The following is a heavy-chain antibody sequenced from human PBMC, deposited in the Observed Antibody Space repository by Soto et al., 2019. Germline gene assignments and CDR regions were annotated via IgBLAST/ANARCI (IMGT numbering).Heavy chain of an antibody. V-gene: IGHV1-18*01. Sequence: QVQLVQSGGEVKKPGASVKVSCKTSGYSFTTYGISWARQAPGQGLEGMGWISAYNGNTNYAQKLQGRATMTTDTSTSTAYMELRSLRSDDTAVYYCAREGPAPYYYYGMDVWGQGSTVTVSS. CDR1: GYSFTTYG. CDR2: ISAYNGNT. J-gene: IGHJ6*02. CDR3: AREGPAPYYYYGMDV.